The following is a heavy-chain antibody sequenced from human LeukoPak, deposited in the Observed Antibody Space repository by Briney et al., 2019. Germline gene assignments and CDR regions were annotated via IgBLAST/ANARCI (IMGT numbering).Heavy chain of an antibody. CDR3: ARDRYYDSSGSDAFDI. CDR1: GGTFSSYA. D-gene: IGHD3-22*01. V-gene: IGHV1-69*13. Sequence: SVKVSCKASGGTFSSYAISWVRQAPGQGLEWMGGIIPIFGTANYAQKFQGRVTITSDESTSTAYMELSSLRSEDTAVYYCARDRYYDSSGSDAFDIWGQGTMVTVSS. J-gene: IGHJ3*02. CDR2: IIPIFGTA.